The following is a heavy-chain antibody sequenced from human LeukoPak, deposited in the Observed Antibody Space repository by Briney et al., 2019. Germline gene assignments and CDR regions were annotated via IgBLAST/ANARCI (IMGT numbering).Heavy chain of an antibody. J-gene: IGHJ3*02. D-gene: IGHD1-26*01. CDR3: ARFGSMGATTAFDI. V-gene: IGHV1-2*02. CDR2: INPNSGGT. Sequence: GASVKVSCKASGYTFTGYYMHWVRQAPGQGLEWMGWINPNSGGTNYAQKFQGRVTMTRDTSISTACMELSRLRSDDTAVYYCARFGSMGATTAFDIWGQGTMVTVSS. CDR1: GYTFTGYY.